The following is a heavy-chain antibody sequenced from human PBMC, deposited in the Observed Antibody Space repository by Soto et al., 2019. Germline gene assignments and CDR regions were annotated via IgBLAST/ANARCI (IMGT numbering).Heavy chain of an antibody. CDR3: AKDERGSSGPMGY. D-gene: IGHD6-19*01. CDR2: MSGSGGST. V-gene: IGHV3-23*01. Sequence: GGSLRLSCAASGFTFSSYAMSWVRQAPGKGLEWVSAMSGSGGSTYYADSVKGRFTISRDNSKNTLYLQMNSLRAEDTAAYYCAKDERGSSGPMGYWGQGTLVTVS. CDR1: GFTFSSYA. J-gene: IGHJ4*02.